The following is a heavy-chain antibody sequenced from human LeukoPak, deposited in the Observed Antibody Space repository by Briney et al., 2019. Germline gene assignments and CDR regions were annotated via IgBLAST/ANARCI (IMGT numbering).Heavy chain of an antibody. CDR2: MSHDGSNK. Sequence: PGGSLRLSCEGSRFTFSGYSMHWVRQAPGKGLEWVAVMSHDGSNKDYADSVKGRFTISRDNSKNTLYLQMNSLRAEDTAVYYCAKQAGRGSYQYYFDSWGQGTLVTLSS. V-gene: IGHV3-30*04. CDR3: AKQAGRGSYQYYFDS. CDR1: RFTFSGYS. J-gene: IGHJ4*02. D-gene: IGHD1-26*01.